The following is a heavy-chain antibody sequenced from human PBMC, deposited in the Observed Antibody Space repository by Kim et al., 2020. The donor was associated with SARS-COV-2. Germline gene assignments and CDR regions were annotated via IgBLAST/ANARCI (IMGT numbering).Heavy chain of an antibody. CDR3: ARDYYDSSGFFGYYYVIDV. J-gene: IGHJ6*01. Sequence: SETLSLTCTVSGGSISNYYWSWIRQPPGKGLEWIGYIYYSGSTNYNPSLKSRVTISLDRSKNQFSLKLSSATAADTAVYFCARDYYDSSGFFGYYYVIDV. CDR1: GGSISNYY. D-gene: IGHD3-22*01. V-gene: IGHV4-59*13. CDR2: IYYSGST.